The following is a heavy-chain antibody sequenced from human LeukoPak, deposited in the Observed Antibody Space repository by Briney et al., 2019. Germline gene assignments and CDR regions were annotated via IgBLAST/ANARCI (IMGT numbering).Heavy chain of an antibody. CDR3: ATGGWTLGVALLSY. D-gene: IGHD3-3*01. CDR2: FDPEDGET. V-gene: IGHV1-24*01. Sequence: ASVKVSCKVSGYTLTELSMHWVRQAPGKGLEWMGGFDPEDGETVYAQKFQGRVTMTEDTSTDTAYMELSSLRSEDTAVYYCATGGWTLGVALLSYWGQGTLVTVSS. J-gene: IGHJ4*02. CDR1: GYTLTELS.